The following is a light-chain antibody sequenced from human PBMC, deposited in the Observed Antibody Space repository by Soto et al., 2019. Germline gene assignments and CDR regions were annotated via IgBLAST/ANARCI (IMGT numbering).Light chain of an antibody. CDR3: QQYSTHSFT. CDR2: NAS. CDR1: QRINSW. Sequence: DIQMTQSPSTLSASVGDRVTITCRASQRINSWLAWYQQKPGKAPKLLISNASSLQSGVPSRFSGSASGTGFTLTISSLQPDDFATYYCQQYSTHSFTFGPGTKVDIK. V-gene: IGKV1-5*01. J-gene: IGKJ3*01.